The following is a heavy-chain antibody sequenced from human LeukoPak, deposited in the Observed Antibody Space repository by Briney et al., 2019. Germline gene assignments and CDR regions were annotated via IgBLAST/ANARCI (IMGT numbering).Heavy chain of an antibody. J-gene: IGHJ5*02. CDR2: IYYSGST. CDR3: ARGGATGWPLSWFDP. V-gene: IGHV4-59*08. D-gene: IGHD1-26*01. CDR1: GGSISTYS. Sequence: SETLSLTCTVSGGSISTYSWSWIRQPPGKGLEWIGYIYYSGSTNYNPSLNSRVTISVDTSKNQFSLKLTSMTAADTAVYYCARGGATGWPLSWFDPWGQGTLVTVSS.